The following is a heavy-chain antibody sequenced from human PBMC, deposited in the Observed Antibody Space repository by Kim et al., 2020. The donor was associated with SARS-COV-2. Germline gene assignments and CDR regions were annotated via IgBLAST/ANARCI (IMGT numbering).Heavy chain of an antibody. CDR1: GGSISNNFYS. CDR2: IYNGGNT. V-gene: IGHV4-39*01. J-gene: IGHJ4*02. D-gene: IGHD3-22*01. CDR3: AGPYNSCRGGSFDY. Sequence: SETLSLTCTVSGGSISNNFYSWGWIRQPPGKGLEWIGNIYNGGNTYYTPSLTTRVTISVDTSKNQFSLKLRSVTAADTAVYYCAGPYNSCRGGSFDYWGQGTLVAVSS.